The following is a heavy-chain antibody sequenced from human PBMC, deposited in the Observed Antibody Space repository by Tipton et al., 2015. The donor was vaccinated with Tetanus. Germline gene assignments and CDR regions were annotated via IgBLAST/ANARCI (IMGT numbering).Heavy chain of an antibody. CDR1: GFTFITYS. Sequence: SLRLSCGASGFTFITYSIHWVRQAPGEGLEWVAFVSSDGGKKYYADSVKGRITISRDNSKNTVSLQMNRLRPEDTAVYYCAKDLAAYCGGDCFSFDYWGQGTLVTVSS. J-gene: IGHJ4*02. CDR3: AKDLAAYCGGDCFSFDY. D-gene: IGHD2-21*02. CDR2: VSSDGGKK. V-gene: IGHV3-30*04.